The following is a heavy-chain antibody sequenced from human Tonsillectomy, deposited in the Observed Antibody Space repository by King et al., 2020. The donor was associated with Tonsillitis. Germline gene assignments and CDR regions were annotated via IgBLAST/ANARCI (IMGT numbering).Heavy chain of an antibody. Sequence: VQLVQSGSEVKKPGESLKISCKGSGYNFNYYWIAWVRQMPGKGLEYMGIIYPGDSETRYSPSFQGQVAISADKSLSTAYLQWSSLEASDTAMYYCARLVGGGYAQIDYWGQGTLVAVSS. V-gene: IGHV5-51*03. CDR2: IYPGDSET. D-gene: IGHD1-26*01. CDR3: ARLVGGGYAQIDY. J-gene: IGHJ4*02. CDR1: GYNFNYYW.